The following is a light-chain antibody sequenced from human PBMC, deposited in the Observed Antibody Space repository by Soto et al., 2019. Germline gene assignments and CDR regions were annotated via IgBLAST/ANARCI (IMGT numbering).Light chain of an antibody. CDR3: QSYDNSLSGSGV. J-gene: IGLJ3*02. Sequence: QSVLTQPPSVSGAPGQRVTISCTGSTSNIGAGYEVHWYQQLPGTAPKLLVSGHNIRPSGVPDRLSGFKSGASASLVITGLQAEDEADYYCQSYDNSLSGSGVFGGGTKLTVL. V-gene: IGLV1-40*01. CDR2: GHN. CDR1: TSNIGAGYE.